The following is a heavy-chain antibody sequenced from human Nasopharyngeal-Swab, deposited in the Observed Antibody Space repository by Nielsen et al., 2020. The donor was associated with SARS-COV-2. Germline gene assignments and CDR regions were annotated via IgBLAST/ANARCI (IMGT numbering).Heavy chain of an antibody. CDR1: GFTFSSYS. V-gene: IGHV3-7*01. CDR3: ARDPGFGYYYDSSGYYDY. J-gene: IGHJ4*02. D-gene: IGHD3-22*01. CDR2: IKQDGSEK. Sequence: GGSLRLSCAASGFTFSSYSMNWVRQAPGKGLEWVANIKQDGSEKYYVDSVKGRFTISRDNAKNSLYLQMNSLRAEDTAVYYCARDPGFGYYYDSSGYYDYWGQGTLVTVSS.